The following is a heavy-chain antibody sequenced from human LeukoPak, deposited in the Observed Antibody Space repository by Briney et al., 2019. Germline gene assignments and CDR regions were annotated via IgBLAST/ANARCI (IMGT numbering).Heavy chain of an antibody. CDR1: GFTFSDYT. J-gene: IGHJ3*02. CDR2: ITSTSNTI. CDR3: ARGASRAFDI. V-gene: IGHV3-48*02. Sequence: GGSLRLSCAASGFTFSDYTMNWVRQAPGTGLEWVSYITSTSNTIYYADSVKGRFTISRDNAKNSLYLQMNSLRDEDTAVYFCARGASRAFDIWGQGTIVTVSS.